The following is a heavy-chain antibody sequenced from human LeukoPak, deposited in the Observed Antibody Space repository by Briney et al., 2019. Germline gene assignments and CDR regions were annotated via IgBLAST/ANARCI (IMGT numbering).Heavy chain of an antibody. CDR1: GGSISSYY. D-gene: IGHD3-22*01. CDR3: ARGGPRLYYYYMDV. Sequence: SETLSLTCTVSGGSISSYYWSWIRQPPGKGLEWIGYIYYSGSTNYNPSLKSRVTISVDTSKNQFSLNLRSVTAADTAMYYCARGGPRLYYYYMDVRGKGTTVTISS. V-gene: IGHV4-59*01. J-gene: IGHJ6*03. CDR2: IYYSGST.